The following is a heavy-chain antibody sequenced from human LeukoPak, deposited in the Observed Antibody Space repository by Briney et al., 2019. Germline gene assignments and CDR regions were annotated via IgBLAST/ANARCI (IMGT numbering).Heavy chain of an antibody. Sequence: SETLSLTCTVSGGSISSGDYYWSWIRQPPGKGLEWSGYIYYSGSTYHNPSPKSRVTISVDTSKNQFSLKLSSVTAADTAVYYCARVPVEMATTDYWGQGTLVTVSS. CDR3: ARVPVEMATTDY. J-gene: IGHJ4*02. D-gene: IGHD5-24*01. CDR1: GGSISSGDYY. V-gene: IGHV4-30-4*08. CDR2: IYYSGST.